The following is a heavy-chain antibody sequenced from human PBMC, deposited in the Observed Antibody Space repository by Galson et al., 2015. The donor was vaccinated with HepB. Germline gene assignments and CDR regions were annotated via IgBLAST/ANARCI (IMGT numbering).Heavy chain of an antibody. CDR1: GFTFGDYA. CDR2: IRSKAYGGTT. Sequence: SLRLSCAASGFTFGDYAMSWVRQAPGKGLEWVGFIRSKAYGGTTEYAASVKGRFTISRDDSKSIAYLQMNSLKTEDTAVYYCTRGDSRMDVWGQGTTVTVSS. V-gene: IGHV3-49*04. J-gene: IGHJ6*02. CDR3: TRGDSRMDV.